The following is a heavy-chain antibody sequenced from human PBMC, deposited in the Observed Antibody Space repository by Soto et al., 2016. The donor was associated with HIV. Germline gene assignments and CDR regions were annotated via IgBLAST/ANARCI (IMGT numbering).Heavy chain of an antibody. V-gene: IGHV3-23*01. CDR2: ISGNGVYT. D-gene: IGHD3-9*01. CDR3: AAVPSRDILTAYQSFGLDV. Sequence: EAQLLESGGGLVQPRGSLSLSCEASGFTFSSHVMTWVRQAPGKGLEWVSAISGNGVYTYYADSVKGRFTISRDNSRKTQYLQMKSLRAEDTAVYYCAAVPSRDILTAYQSFGLDVWGLGTAVTVS. J-gene: IGHJ6*02. CDR1: GFTFSSHV.